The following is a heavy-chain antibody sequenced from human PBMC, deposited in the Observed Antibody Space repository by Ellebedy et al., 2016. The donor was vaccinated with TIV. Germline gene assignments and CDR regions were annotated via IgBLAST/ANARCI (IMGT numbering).Heavy chain of an antibody. D-gene: IGHD3-22*01. J-gene: IGHJ4*02. CDR2: IIPIFGTA. CDR1: GGTFSSYA. V-gene: IGHV1-69*06. Sequence: SVKVSXKASGGTFSSYAISWVRQAPGQGLEWMGGIIPIFGTANYAQKFQGRVTITADKSTSTAYMELSSLRSEDTAVYYCARAQRSMIVMQGLYYFDYWGQGTLVTVSS. CDR3: ARAQRSMIVMQGLYYFDY.